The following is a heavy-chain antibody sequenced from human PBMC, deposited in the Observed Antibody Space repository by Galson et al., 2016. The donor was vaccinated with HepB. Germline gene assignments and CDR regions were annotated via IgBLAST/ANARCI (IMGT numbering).Heavy chain of an antibody. CDR3: VSGEVGGK. V-gene: IGHV3-30*04. D-gene: IGHD1-26*01. CDR2: ISYDETNK. CDR1: GFTFSSYA. Sequence: SLRLSCAASGFTFSSYAMHWVRQAPGKGLEWVAVISYDETNKYYADSVKGRFTISRDNSKKTLYLQMNSLGAEDTAVYHCVSGEVGGKWGQGTLVTVSS. J-gene: IGHJ4*02.